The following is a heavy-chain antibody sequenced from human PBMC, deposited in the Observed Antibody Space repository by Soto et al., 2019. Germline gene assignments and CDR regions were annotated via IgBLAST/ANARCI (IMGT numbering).Heavy chain of an antibody. CDR3: TSFFPEEEGRRTICTASAFLRHRSPDP. D-gene: IGHD2-21*01. J-gene: IGHJ5*02. CDR2: IKSKTDGGTT. V-gene: IGHV3-15*01. Sequence: GTGLEWVGRIKSKTDGGTTDYAAPVKGRFTISRDDSKNTLYLQMNGLKTEDTAVYYCTSFFPEEEGRRTICTASAFLRHRSPDP.